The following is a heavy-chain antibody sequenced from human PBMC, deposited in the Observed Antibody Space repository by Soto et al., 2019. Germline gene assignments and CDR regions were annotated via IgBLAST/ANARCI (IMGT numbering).Heavy chain of an antibody. CDR3: ARGRGITMIVAYFDY. V-gene: IGHV4-31*03. D-gene: IGHD3-22*01. Sequence: SETLSLTCTVSGGSISSGGYYWSWIRQHPGKGLEWSGYISYSGSTYYNPSLKSRVTISVDTSKNQFSLKLSSVTAADTAVYYCARGRGITMIVAYFDYWGQGTSVTVPS. CDR1: GGSISSGGYY. J-gene: IGHJ4*02. CDR2: ISYSGST.